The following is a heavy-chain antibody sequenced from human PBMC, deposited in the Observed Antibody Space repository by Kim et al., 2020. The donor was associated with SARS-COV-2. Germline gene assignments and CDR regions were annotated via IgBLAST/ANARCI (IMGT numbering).Heavy chain of an antibody. CDR3: ANTPIPPSRIVGATNFNY. V-gene: IGHV3-23*01. CDR2: ISGSGGST. J-gene: IGHJ4*02. Sequence: GGSLRLSCAASGFTFSSYAMSWVRQAPGKGLEWVSAISGSGGSTYYADSVKVRFTISRDNSKNTLYLQMNSLRAEDTAVYYCANTPIPPSRIVGATNFNYWGQGTLVTVSS. D-gene: IGHD1-26*01. CDR1: GFTFSSYA.